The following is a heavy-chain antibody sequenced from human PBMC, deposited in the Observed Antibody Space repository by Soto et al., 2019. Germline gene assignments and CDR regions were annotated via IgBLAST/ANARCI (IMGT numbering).Heavy chain of an antibody. CDR2: IDADNGDT. CDR1: GYTLTELS. CDR3: ARWMSSSRWFDP. V-gene: IGHV1-24*01. Sequence: ASVKVSCKVSGYTLTELSMRWVRQAPGKGLEWMGCIDADNGDTIYAQKLQGRVTMTTDTSTSTAYMELRSLRSDDTAVYYCARWMSSSRWFDPWGQGTLVTVS. D-gene: IGHD6-6*01. J-gene: IGHJ5*02.